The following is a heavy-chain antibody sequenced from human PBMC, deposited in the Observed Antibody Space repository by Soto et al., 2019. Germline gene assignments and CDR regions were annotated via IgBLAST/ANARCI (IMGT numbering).Heavy chain of an antibody. Sequence: VQLEESGGGSVQPGRSLRLSCVASGFNFDDHAMHWVRQDPGRGLEGVAGISWNSGKIAYADSVKGRFTISRDNAKSSLYLQMNSLSGDDSALYYCAKDKSNEELSVYYYNGLDVWGQGTAVTVSS. CDR2: ISWNSGKI. CDR1: GFNFDDHA. J-gene: IGHJ6*02. V-gene: IGHV3-9*01. CDR3: AKDKSNEELSVYYYNGLDV. D-gene: IGHD3-16*02.